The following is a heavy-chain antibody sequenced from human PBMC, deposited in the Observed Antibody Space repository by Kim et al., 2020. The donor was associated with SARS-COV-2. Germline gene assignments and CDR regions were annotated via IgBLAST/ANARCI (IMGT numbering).Heavy chain of an antibody. CDR2: IYYSGST. J-gene: IGHJ4*02. D-gene: IGHD2-2*01. V-gene: IGHV4-61*01. CDR3: ARDRCSSTSCFDY. CDR1: GGSVSSGSYY. Sequence: SETLYLTCTVSGGSVSSGSYYWSWIRQPPGKGLEWIGYIYYSGSTNYNPSLKSRVTISVDTSKNQFSLKLSSVTAADTAVYYCARDRCSSTSCFDYWGQGTLVTVSS.